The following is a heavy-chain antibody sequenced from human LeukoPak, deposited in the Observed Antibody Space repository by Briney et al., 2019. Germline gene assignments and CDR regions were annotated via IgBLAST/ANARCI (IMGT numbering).Heavy chain of an antibody. CDR2: NMNT. J-gene: IGHJ4*02. D-gene: IGHD6-6*01. V-gene: IGHV4-61*08. Sequence: PSETLSLTCIVSGASVSSGDHHWSWIRQAPGKGLEWIGHNMNTYYNPSLKSRVTISVDTSKNQFSLKLSSVTAADTAVYYCARGLPSIAARPLMARSRYYFDYWGQGTLVTVSS. CDR3: ARGLPSIAARPLMARSRYYFDY. CDR1: GASVSSGDHH.